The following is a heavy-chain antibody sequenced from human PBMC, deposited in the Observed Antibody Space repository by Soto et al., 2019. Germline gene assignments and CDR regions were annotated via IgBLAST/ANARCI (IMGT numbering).Heavy chain of an antibody. CDR2: INHSGST. Sequence: NPARTCDVSGGPFSAYYWSRLRQPPGKGLEWIGEINHSGSTNYNPSLKSRVTISVDTSKNQFSLKLSSVTAADTAVYYCARAPGGCYEDYYYGMDVWGQGATVT. V-gene: IGHV4-34*01. J-gene: IGHJ6*02. D-gene: IGHD2-15*01. CDR3: ARAPGGCYEDYYYGMDV. CDR1: GGPFSAYY.